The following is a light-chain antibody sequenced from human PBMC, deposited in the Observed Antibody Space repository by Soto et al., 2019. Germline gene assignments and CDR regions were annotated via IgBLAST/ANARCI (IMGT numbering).Light chain of an antibody. CDR2: DVY. Sequence: QSVLTQPRSVSGSPGQSVTISCTGTSSDVGRYSFVSWYQQHPGKAPKLIIYDVYKRPSGVPDRFSGSKSGNTASLTISGLQAEDETDYYCCSHAGSSVVFGTGTKVTAL. J-gene: IGLJ1*01. CDR3: CSHAGSSVV. V-gene: IGLV2-11*01. CDR1: SSDVGRYSF.